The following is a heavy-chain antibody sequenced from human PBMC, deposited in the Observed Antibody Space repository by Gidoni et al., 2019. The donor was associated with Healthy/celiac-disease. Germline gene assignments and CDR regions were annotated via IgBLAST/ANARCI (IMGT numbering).Heavy chain of an antibody. J-gene: IGHJ2*01. CDR2: ISSSSSYI. Sequence: EVQLVESGGGLVKPGGSLRLSCAASGFTFSSYSMNWVRQAPGKGLELVSSISSSSSYIYYADSVKGRFTISRDNAKNSLYLQMNSLRAEDTAVYYCASFSITYWYFDLWGRGTLVTVSS. CDR1: GFTFSSYS. D-gene: IGHD1-20*01. V-gene: IGHV3-21*01. CDR3: ASFSITYWYFDL.